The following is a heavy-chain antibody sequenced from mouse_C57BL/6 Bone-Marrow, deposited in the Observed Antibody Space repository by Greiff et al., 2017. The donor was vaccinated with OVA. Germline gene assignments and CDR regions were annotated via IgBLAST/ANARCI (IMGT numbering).Heavy chain of an antibody. V-gene: IGHV1-69*01. CDR2: IDPSDSYT. Sequence: VQLQQSGAELVMPGASVKLSCKASGYTFTSYWMHWVKQRPGQGLEWIGEIDPSDSYTNYNQKFKGKSTLTVDKSSSTAYMQLSSLTSEDSAVYYCARKGAPYFDYWGQGTTLTVSS. CDR3: ARKGAPYFDY. CDR1: GYTFTSYW. J-gene: IGHJ2*01.